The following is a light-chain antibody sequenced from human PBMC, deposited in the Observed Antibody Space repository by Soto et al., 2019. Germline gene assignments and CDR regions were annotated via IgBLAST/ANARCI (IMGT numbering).Light chain of an antibody. CDR3: QQYGSSGT. V-gene: IGKV3-20*01. CDR2: GAS. CDR1: ESLSSNY. Sequence: EIVLTPSPGPLSLSPGESATLSCSASESLSSNYLVWYQQRPGQAPRLLIYGASSRATGIPDRFSGSGSGTDFTLTISRVEPEDFAVYYCQQYGSSGTFGQGTKVDIK. J-gene: IGKJ1*01.